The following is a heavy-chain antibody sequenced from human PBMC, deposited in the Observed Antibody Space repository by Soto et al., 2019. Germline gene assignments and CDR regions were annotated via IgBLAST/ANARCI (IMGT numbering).Heavy chain of an antibody. CDR1: GFIFSSYA. J-gene: IGHJ6*02. V-gene: IGHV3-30-3*01. CDR3: ARDPFYDSSGYYYVPYYYYYYGMDV. Sequence: PGGSLRLSCAASGFIFSSYAMHWVRQAPGKGLERVAVISYDGSNKYYADSVKGRFTISRDNSKNTLYLQMNSLRAEDTAVYYCARDPFYDSSGYYYVPYYYYYYGMDVWGQGTTVTVSS. CDR2: ISYDGSNK. D-gene: IGHD3-22*01.